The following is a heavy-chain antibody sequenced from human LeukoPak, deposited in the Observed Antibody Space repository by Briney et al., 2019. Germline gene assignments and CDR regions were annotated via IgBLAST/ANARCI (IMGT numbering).Heavy chain of an antibody. J-gene: IGHJ4*02. CDR2: IYYSGST. V-gene: IGHV4-59*04. D-gene: IGHD1-26*01. Sequence: SETLSLTCTVSGGSISSYYWSWIRQPPGKGLEWIGSIYYSGSTYYNASLQSRVTISIDTSKNQFSLRLNSVTAADTAMYYCAKSGGYGLIDYWGQGTLVTVSS. CDR1: GGSISSYY. CDR3: AKSGGYGLIDY.